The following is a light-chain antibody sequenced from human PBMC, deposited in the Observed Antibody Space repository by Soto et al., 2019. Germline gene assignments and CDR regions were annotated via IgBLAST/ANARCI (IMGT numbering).Light chain of an antibody. J-gene: IGKJ4*01. Sequence: DLQMTQSPSSVSASVGDRVTITCRASQDIHTWLAWYQQKPGKAPKLLIYAASRLQSGVPPRFSGSGSGTDFTRTISSLQPEDFATYYCHQANSFPFAFGGGTKVEIK. CDR2: AAS. CDR1: QDIHTW. CDR3: HQANSFPFA. V-gene: IGKV1-12*02.